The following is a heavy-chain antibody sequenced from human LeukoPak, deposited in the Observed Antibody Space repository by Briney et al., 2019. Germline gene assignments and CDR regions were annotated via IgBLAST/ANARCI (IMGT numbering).Heavy chain of an antibody. D-gene: IGHD1-26*01. Sequence: SEALSLTCTVSGGSISSYYWSWIRQPPGKGLEWIGYIYYSGSTNYNPSLKSRVTISVDTSENQFSLKLSSMTAADTAVYYCARGGGSYYFDYWGQGTLVTVSS. J-gene: IGHJ4*02. CDR3: ARGGGSYYFDY. CDR2: IYYSGST. V-gene: IGHV4-59*12. CDR1: GGSISSYY.